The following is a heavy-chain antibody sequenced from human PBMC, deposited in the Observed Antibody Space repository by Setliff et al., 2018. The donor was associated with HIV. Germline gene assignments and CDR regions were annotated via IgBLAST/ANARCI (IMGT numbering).Heavy chain of an antibody. V-gene: IGHV3-74*01. D-gene: IGHD6-6*01. CDR1: GFTFSRYW. Sequence: PRLSCAASGFTFSRYWMHWVRQAPGQGLVWVSGINNDTTTTTYADSVKGRFSISRDNAKNTLYLQMNGLRGEDTAVYYCAMFSSSSGWGQGTQVTVSS. J-gene: IGHJ4*02. CDR3: AMFSSSSG. CDR2: INNDTTTT.